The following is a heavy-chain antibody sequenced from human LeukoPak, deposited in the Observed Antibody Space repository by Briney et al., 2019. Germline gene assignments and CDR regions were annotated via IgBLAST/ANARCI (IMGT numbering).Heavy chain of an antibody. CDR1: GIIFSDYW. Sequence: GGCLRLSCAASGIIFSDYWMSWVRQAPGKGLEWVANIKQDGSEKYYVDSVKGRFTISRDNAKSSLYLQMNSLRAEDTAVYYCARGQHRVTSSDDAFDIWGQGTMVTVSS. CDR3: ARGQHRVTSSDDAFDI. J-gene: IGHJ3*02. V-gene: IGHV3-7*01. CDR2: IKQDGSEK. D-gene: IGHD4-11*01.